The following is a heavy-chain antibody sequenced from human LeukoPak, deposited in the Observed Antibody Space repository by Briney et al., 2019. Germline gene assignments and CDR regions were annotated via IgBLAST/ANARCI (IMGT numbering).Heavy chain of an antibody. D-gene: IGHD3-3*01. Sequence: PGGSLRLSCAASGFTFSSYGMHWVRQAPGKGLEWVAFIRYDGSNKYYADSVKGRFTISRDNSKNTLYLQMNSLRAEDTAVYYCAESRTVWSGYYCDYWGQGTLVTVSS. CDR1: GFTFSSYG. J-gene: IGHJ4*02. CDR2: IRYDGSNK. CDR3: AESRTVWSGYYCDY. V-gene: IGHV3-30*02.